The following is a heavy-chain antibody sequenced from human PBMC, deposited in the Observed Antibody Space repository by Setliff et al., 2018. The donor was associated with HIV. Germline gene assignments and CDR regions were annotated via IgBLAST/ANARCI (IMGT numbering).Heavy chain of an antibody. CDR2: IKQDGSER. D-gene: IGHD3-22*01. J-gene: IGHJ6*02. CDR1: GFMFGVDW. CDR3: AREDYYDSMTTNYYYYGMDV. Sequence: GSLRLSCAASGFMFGVDWMSWVRQAPGKGLEWVANIKQDGSERSYVDSVKGRFTISRDNAKNSLYLQMNSLRAEDTAVYYCAREDYYDSMTTNYYYYGMDVWGQGTTVTVSS. V-gene: IGHV3-7*01.